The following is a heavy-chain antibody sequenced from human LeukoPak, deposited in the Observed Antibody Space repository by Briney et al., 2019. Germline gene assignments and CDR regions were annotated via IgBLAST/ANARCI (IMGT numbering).Heavy chain of an antibody. D-gene: IGHD1-26*01. V-gene: IGHV3-23*01. J-gene: IGHJ4*02. CDR1: GFTFSSYA. Sequence: GGSLRLSCAASGFTFSSYAMSWVRQAPGEGLEWVRAISGCGGRTYYADSVKGRFTISRDNSKNTLYLQMNSLRAEDTAVYYCAKDGPDRGTIVGADLFDYWGQGTLVTVSS. CDR3: AKDGPDRGTIVGADLFDY. CDR2: ISGCGGRT.